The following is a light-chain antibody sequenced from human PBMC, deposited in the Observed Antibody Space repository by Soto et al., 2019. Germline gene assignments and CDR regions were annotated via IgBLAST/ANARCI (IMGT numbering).Light chain of an antibody. Sequence: EVVLTQSPDTLSLSPGERATLSCRPSQSVSSNYLAWYQQRPGQAPRLLISGASSRASGIPDRFIGSGSGTEFTLTISSLQPDDFATYYCQQYNSYSWTFGQGAKVDIK. V-gene: IGKV3-20*01. CDR3: QQYNSYSWT. J-gene: IGKJ1*01. CDR2: GAS. CDR1: QSVSSNY.